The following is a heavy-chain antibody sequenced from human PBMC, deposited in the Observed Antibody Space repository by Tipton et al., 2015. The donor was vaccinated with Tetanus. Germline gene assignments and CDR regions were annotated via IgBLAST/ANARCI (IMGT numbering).Heavy chain of an antibody. CDR1: GFTFRSYA. CDR3: AKGLWYSSSSYFDY. Sequence: SLRLSCAASGFTFRSYAMGWVRQAPGKGLEWVSAVSGRGSSTYYADSVKGRFTISRDSSKNTLYLQMNSLRAEDTAVYHCAKGLWYSSSSYFDYWGQGTLVTVSP. D-gene: IGHD6-6*01. CDR2: VSGRGSST. V-gene: IGHV3-23*01. J-gene: IGHJ4*02.